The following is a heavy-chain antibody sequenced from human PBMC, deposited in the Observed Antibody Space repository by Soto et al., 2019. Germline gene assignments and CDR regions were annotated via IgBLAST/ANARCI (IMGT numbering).Heavy chain of an antibody. CDR3: ARDPEDSSSEDYFDY. J-gene: IGHJ4*02. CDR2: ISYDGSNK. Sequence: QVQLVAAGGGVVQPGRSLRLSCAASGFTFSSYAMHRVRQAPGKGLEWVAVISYDGSNKYYADSVKGRFTISRDNSKNTLYLQMNSLRAEDTAVYYCARDPEDSSSEDYFDYWGQGTLVTVSS. D-gene: IGHD6-6*01. CDR1: GFTFSSYA. V-gene: IGHV3-30-3*01.